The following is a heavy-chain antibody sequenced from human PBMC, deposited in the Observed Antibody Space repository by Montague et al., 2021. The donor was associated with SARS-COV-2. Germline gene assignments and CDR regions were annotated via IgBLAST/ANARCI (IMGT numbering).Heavy chain of an antibody. CDR3: ARGHLSVSMIVVVFTSASYYFDY. Sequence: SETLSLTCGVYGGSLGDDHWSWIRQPPGKGLEWIGDIKQSGSTXXXPSXXXRVTISVDTSKNQFSLKLTPVTAADTAVYFCARGHLSVSMIVVVFTSASYYFDYWGQGAQVTVSS. CDR2: IKQSGST. V-gene: IGHV4-34*01. J-gene: IGHJ4*02. D-gene: IGHD3-22*01. CDR1: GGSLGDDH.